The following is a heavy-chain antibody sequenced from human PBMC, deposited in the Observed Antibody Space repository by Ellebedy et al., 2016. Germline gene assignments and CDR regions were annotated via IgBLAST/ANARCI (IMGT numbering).Heavy chain of an antibody. CDR2: INNDGSRT. CDR3: ARGRDTETAMVPWYFDL. Sequence: GGSLRLSCAASGFTFSSYWMHWVRQAPGKGLVWVSRINNDGSRTSYADSVKGRFTISRDNAKNTLYLQMNSLRAEDTAVYYCARGRDTETAMVPWYFDLWGRGTLVTVSS. V-gene: IGHV3-74*01. D-gene: IGHD5-18*01. CDR1: GFTFSSYW. J-gene: IGHJ2*01.